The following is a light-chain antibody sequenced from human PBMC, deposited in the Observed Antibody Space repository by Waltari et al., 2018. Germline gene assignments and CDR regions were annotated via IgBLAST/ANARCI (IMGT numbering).Light chain of an antibody. V-gene: IGLV2-23*01. Sequence: QSALTQPASVSGSPGQSITIPCTGTSSDVGSYNLVSWFQQHPGKAPKLMIYEGSKRPLGVSNRFSGSKSGNTASLTISGLQAEDEADYYCCSYAGGSAPYVFGTGTKVTVL. CDR2: EGS. J-gene: IGLJ1*01. CDR1: SSDVGSYNL. CDR3: CSYAGGSAPYV.